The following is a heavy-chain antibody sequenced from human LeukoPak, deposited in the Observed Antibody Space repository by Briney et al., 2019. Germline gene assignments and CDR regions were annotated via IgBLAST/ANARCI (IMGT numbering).Heavy chain of an antibody. J-gene: IGHJ3*02. CDR1: GGSISSYY. Sequence: SETLSLTCTVSGGSISSYYWSWIRQPPGKGLEWIGYIYYSGSTNYNPSLKSRVTISVDTSKNQFSLKLSSVTAADTAVYYCARERSRGDAFDIWAKGQWSPSLQ. CDR2: IYYSGST. V-gene: IGHV4-59*01. CDR3: ARERSRGDAFDI.